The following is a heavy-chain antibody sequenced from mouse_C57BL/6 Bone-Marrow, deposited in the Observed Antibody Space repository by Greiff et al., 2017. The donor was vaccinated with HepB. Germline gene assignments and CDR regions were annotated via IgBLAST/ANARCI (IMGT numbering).Heavy chain of an antibody. CDR3: ARDYGNFLLYFDY. V-gene: IGHV1-50*01. CDR2: IDPSDSYT. J-gene: IGHJ2*01. D-gene: IGHD2-1*01. CDR1: GYTFTSYW. Sequence: QVQLQQPGAELVKPGASVKLSCKASGYTFTSYWMQWVKQRPGQGLEWIGEIDPSDSYTNYNQKFKGKATLTVDTSSSTAYMQLSSLTSEDSAVYYCARDYGNFLLYFDYWGQGTTLTVSS.